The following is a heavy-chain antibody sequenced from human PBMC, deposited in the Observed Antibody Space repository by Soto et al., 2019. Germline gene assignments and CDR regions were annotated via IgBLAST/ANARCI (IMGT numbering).Heavy chain of an antibody. Sequence: QVQLVESGGGVVQPGRSLRLSCAASGFTFSTYGMHWVRQAPGKGLEWLAVVSYDGTDKYYADSVKGRFTISRDNSKNTLSLQMNSLRAEDTAVYYWAKGTSRSGNCSEYWGQGTLVTVSS. D-gene: IGHD3-3*01. CDR2: VSYDGTDK. J-gene: IGHJ4*02. CDR1: GFTFSTYG. V-gene: IGHV3-30*18. CDR3: AKGTSRSGNCSEY.